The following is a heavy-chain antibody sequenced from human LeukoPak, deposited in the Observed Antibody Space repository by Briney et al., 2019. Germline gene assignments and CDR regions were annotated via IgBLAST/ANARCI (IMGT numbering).Heavy chain of an antibody. Sequence: PGGSLRLSCAASGFTFSSYWMHWVRHAPGKGLVWVSRINSDGSSTSYADSVKGRFTISRDNAKNTLYLQMNSLRAEDTAVYYCARASGIAAAGTVYYYYYMDIWGKGTTVTVSS. J-gene: IGHJ6*03. CDR1: GFTFSSYW. CDR3: ARASGIAAAGTVYYYYYMDI. CDR2: INSDGSST. D-gene: IGHD6-13*01. V-gene: IGHV3-74*01.